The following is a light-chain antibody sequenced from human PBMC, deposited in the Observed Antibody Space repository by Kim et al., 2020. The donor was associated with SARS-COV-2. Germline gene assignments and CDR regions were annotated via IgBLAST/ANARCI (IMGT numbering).Light chain of an antibody. CDR3: QHYSTSLPLT. CDR2: AAS. CDR1: QSVTSTY. J-gene: IGKJ4*01. Sequence: DIVLTQSPGTLSLSPGERATLSCRASQSVTSTYLAWYQHKPGQAPRLLIYAASSRATGIPDRFSGSGSGTDFTLTISRLEPEDFAVYYCQHYSTSLPLTFGGGTKVDIK. V-gene: IGKV3-20*01.